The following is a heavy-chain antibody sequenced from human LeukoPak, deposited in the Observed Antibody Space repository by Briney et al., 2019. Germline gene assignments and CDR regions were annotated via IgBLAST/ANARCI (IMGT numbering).Heavy chain of an antibody. J-gene: IGHJ4*02. CDR1: GFTFSSYS. D-gene: IGHD5-24*01. Sequence: GGSLRLSCAASGFTFSSYSMNWVRQAPGKGLEWVSSISTSSSYIYYADSVKGRFTISRDNAKNSLYLQMDSLRAEDTAVYYCARDRWLQSQRYFDYWGLGILVTVSS. CDR2: ISTSSSYI. CDR3: ARDRWLQSQRYFDY. V-gene: IGHV3-21*01.